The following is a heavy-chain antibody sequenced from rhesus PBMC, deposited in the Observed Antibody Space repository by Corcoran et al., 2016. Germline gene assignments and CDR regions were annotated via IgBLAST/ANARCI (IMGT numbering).Heavy chain of an antibody. CDR2: INPNNGDT. V-gene: IGHV1S2*01. Sequence: QVQLVQSGAEVKQPGSSVKVACKASGYIFTAYFLHWGRQGPRQGLEWMGWINPNNGDTKYSHRCQDRVTMTRDTSTNTAYMELGSLSSEDTAVYYCARELRWDGYYPWADWGQGVLVTVSS. CDR3: ARELRWDGYYPWAD. D-gene: IGHD3-28*01. CDR1: GYIFTAYF. J-gene: IGHJ4*01.